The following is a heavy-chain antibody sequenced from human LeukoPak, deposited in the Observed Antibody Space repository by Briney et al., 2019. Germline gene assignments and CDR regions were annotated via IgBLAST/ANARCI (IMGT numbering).Heavy chain of an antibody. CDR1: GYSFPSYW. CDR2: IYPGDSDT. D-gene: IGHD3-22*01. Sequence: ISCQGSGYSFPSYWIGWVRQIPGKRLELMGIIYPGDSDTRYSAFFQGQVAITTDKSISTAYLQWSSLKASDIAMYYCARRGYYGSSRYPFYYWGQVILVTV. V-gene: IGHV5-51*01. J-gene: IGHJ4*02. CDR3: ARRGYYGSSRYPFYY.